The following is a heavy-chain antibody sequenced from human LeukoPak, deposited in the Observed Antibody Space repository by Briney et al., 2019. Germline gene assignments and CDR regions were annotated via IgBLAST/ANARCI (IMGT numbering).Heavy chain of an antibody. Sequence: GGSLRLSCAASGVTFSTYEMSWVRQTPGKGLEWVAYISSSGRTTYYADSVKGRFTISRDDAKNSLYLQMSSLKVEDTAIYYCAREGGSFFFEYWGQGTLVTVSS. CDR2: ISSSGRTT. V-gene: IGHV3-48*03. CDR3: AREGGSFFFEY. D-gene: IGHD2-15*01. J-gene: IGHJ4*02. CDR1: GVTFSTYE.